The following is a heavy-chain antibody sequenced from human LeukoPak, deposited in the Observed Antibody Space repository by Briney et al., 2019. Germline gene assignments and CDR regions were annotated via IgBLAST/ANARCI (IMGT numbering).Heavy chain of an antibody. J-gene: IGHJ4*02. Sequence: ASVKVSFKASVYRFPYHYIHWVRQAPGQGLEWMGWINPINGYTISAQKLRGRVTVPRHTSIPTDHLEPSRLRSDHTALHYCASGDHRGGDYSSGNWGQGTLVTVS. CDR1: VYRFPYHY. CDR3: ASGDHRGGDYSSGN. CDR2: INPINGYT. D-gene: IGHD4-17*01. V-gene: IGHV1-2*02.